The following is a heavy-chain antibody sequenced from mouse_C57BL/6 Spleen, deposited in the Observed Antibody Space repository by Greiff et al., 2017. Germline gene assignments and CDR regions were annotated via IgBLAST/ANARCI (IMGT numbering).Heavy chain of an antibody. Sequence: QVQLQQPGAELVMPGASVKLSCKASGYTFTSYWMHWVKQRPGQGLEWIGEIDPSDSYTNYNQKFKGKSTLTVDKSSSTAYMQLSSLTSEDSAVYYCAMVDYGSSDFAYWGQGTLVTVSA. J-gene: IGHJ3*01. V-gene: IGHV1-69*01. CDR1: GYTFTSYW. D-gene: IGHD1-1*01. CDR2: IDPSDSYT. CDR3: AMVDYGSSDFAY.